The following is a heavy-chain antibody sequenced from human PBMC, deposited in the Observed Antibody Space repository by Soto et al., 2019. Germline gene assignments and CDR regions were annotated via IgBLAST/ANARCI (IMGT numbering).Heavy chain of an antibody. CDR1: GFTFGIYW. CDR2: IKLDGSEK. Sequence: GSLRLSCEASGFTFGIYWMSWVRQAPGKGLEWVATIKLDGSEKKYVDSVKGRFTTSRDNAKNSLYLQMNSLRAEDTAVYYCARESEDLTSNFDYWGQGTLVTVSS. J-gene: IGHJ4*02. V-gene: IGHV3-7*03. CDR3: ARESEDLTSNFDY.